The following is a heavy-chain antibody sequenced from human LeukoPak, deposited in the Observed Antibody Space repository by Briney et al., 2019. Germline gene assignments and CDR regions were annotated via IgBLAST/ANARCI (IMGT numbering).Heavy chain of an antibody. CDR2: INHSEST. Sequence: PSETLSLTCTVSGFSMNSSSYYWVWIRQPPGKGLEWIGEINHSESTNYNPSLKSRVTISVDTSNNQFSLKLSSVTAANTAVYYCARFTKTYSSSWYWLGWFDPWGQGTLVTVSS. CDR3: ARFTKTYSSSWYWLGWFDP. CDR1: GFSMNSSSYY. V-gene: IGHV4-39*07. J-gene: IGHJ5*02. D-gene: IGHD6-13*01.